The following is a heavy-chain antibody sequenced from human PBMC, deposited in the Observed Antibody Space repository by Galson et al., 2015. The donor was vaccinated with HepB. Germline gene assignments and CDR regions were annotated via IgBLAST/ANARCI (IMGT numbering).Heavy chain of an antibody. J-gene: IGHJ4*02. CDR2: ITGSGDST. V-gene: IGHV3-23*01. CDR3: AKDPHYCSTTTCYRDIVATIFFDY. D-gene: IGHD2-2*02. Sequence: SLRLSCAASGFTFSSYAVSWVRQAPGKGLEWVSSITGSGDSTYYADSVKGRFTISRDNSKNTLYLQMNSLRAEDTAVYYCAKDPHYCSTTTCYRDIVATIFFDYWGQGTLVTVSS. CDR1: GFTFSSYA.